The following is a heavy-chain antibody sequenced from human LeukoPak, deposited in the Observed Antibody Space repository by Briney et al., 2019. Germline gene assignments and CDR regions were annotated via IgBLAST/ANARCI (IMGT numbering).Heavy chain of an antibody. Sequence: SETLSLTCTVSGGSINSYYWGWIRQPPGKGLEWIGSIYYSGSTYYNPSLKSRVTISVDTSKNQFSLKLSSVTAADTAVYYCARPHCSSTSCPTSNWFDPWGQGTLVTVSS. CDR2: IYYSGST. CDR1: GGSINSYY. V-gene: IGHV4-39*01. J-gene: IGHJ5*02. CDR3: ARPHCSSTSCPTSNWFDP. D-gene: IGHD2-2*01.